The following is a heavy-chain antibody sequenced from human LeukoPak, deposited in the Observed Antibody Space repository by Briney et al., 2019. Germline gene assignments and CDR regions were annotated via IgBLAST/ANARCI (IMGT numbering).Heavy chain of an antibody. V-gene: IGHV4-59*01. J-gene: IGHJ4*02. CDR1: GGSISSYY. CDR2: IYYSGST. D-gene: IGHD1-20*01. Sequence: SETLSLTCTVSGGSISSYYWSWIRQPPGKGLEWIGYIYYSGSTNYNPSLKSRVTISVDTSKNQFSLKLSSVTAADTAVYYCARTYNWNDEFDYWGQGTLVTVSS. CDR3: ARTYNWNDEFDY.